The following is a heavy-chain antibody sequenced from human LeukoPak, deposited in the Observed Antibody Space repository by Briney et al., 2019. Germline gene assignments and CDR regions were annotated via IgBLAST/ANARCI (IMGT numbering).Heavy chain of an antibody. D-gene: IGHD3-22*01. CDR2: IYPGDSDT. V-gene: IGHV5-51*01. CDR1: GYSFTSYW. Sequence: GESLKISCKGSGYSFTSYWIGWVRQMPGKGLEWMGIIYPGDSDTRYSPSFQGQVTISADKSISTAYLQWSSLKASDTAMYYCARXALXRSRYYYDSSGFLPPDYWGQGTLVTVSS. CDR3: ARXALXRSRYYYDSSGFLPPDY. J-gene: IGHJ4*02.